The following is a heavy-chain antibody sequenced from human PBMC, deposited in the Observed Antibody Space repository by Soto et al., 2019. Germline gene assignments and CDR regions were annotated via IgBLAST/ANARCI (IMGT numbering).Heavy chain of an antibody. CDR1: GGSFGSSA. CDR3: ARGDLAILAYFDF. J-gene: IGHJ4*02. V-gene: IGHV1-69*13. Sequence: SVKVSCKASGGSFGSSAVSWVRQAPGQGLEWTGGITPVFGAPKYAQKFQGRVTITADESTSTAYMELTSLRSEDTAVYYCARGDLAILAYFDFWGQGTLVTASS. CDR2: ITPVFGAP.